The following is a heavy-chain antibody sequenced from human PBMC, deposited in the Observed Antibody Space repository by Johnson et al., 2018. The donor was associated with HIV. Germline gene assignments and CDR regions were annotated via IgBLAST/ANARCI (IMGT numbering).Heavy chain of an antibody. V-gene: IGHV3-30*02. D-gene: IGHD1-26*01. CDR3: ASLSGSGSYSGASAFDI. CDR2: VRLDGTNE. CDR1: GFTFTSHA. Sequence: VQLVESGGGMVQPGGSLRLSCAASGFTFTSHAMHWVRQAPGKGLEWVAFVRLDGTNEKDADAVKGRFPISRDNSKNTLYLQMNSLRVEVTAVYYCASLSGSGSYSGASAFDIWGQGTMVTVSS. J-gene: IGHJ3*02.